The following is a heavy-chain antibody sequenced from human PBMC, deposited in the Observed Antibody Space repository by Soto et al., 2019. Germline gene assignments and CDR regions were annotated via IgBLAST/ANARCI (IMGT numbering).Heavy chain of an antibody. CDR1: GFTFSSYW. D-gene: IGHD2-15*01. Sequence: EVQLVESGGGLVQPGGSLRLSCAASGFTFSSYWMSWVRQAPGKGLEWVANIKQDGSEKYYVDSVKGRFTISRDNAKNSLYLQMNSLRAEDTAVYYCAKDFSLGEYCSGGSCWSDGGWFDPWGQGTLVTVSS. V-gene: IGHV3-7*05. CDR2: IKQDGSEK. J-gene: IGHJ5*02. CDR3: AKDFSLGEYCSGGSCWSDGGWFDP.